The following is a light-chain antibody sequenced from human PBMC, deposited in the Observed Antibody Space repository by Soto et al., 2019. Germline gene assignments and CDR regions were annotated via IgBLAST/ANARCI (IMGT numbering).Light chain of an antibody. CDR1: QGISSY. Sequence: AIRMTQSPSSLSASTGDRVTITVRASQGISSYLAWYQQKPGKAPKLLIYAASTLQSGVPSRFSGSGSGTDFTLTISCLQSEDFATYYCQQYYSYPPITFGQGTRLEI. CDR2: AAS. J-gene: IGKJ5*01. CDR3: QQYYSYPPIT. V-gene: IGKV1-8*01.